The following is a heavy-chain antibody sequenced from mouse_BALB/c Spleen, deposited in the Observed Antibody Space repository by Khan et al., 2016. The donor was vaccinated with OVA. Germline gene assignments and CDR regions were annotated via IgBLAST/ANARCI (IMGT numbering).Heavy chain of an antibody. V-gene: IGHV3-2*02. Sequence: VQLKESGPGLVKPSQSLSLTCTVTGYSITSCYAWNWTRQFPGNKLEWMGYISYSGVTSYTPSLKSRISITRDTSTNQSFLQLNTVTTEDTATYYCARGNCYGYYFDYWGQGTTLTVSS. J-gene: IGHJ2*01. CDR1: GYSITSCYA. D-gene: IGHD1-1*01. CDR3: ARGNCYGYYFDY. CDR2: ISYSGVT.